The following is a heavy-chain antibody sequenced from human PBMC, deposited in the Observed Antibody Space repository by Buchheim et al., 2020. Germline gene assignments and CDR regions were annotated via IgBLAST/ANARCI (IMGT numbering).Heavy chain of an antibody. V-gene: IGHV3-33*01. CDR1: GFTFSSYG. CDR2: IWYDGSNK. CDR3: ARDRLTGYSSGWYNYYYYGMDV. J-gene: IGHJ6*02. D-gene: IGHD6-19*01. Sequence: QVQLVESGGGVVQPGRSLRLSCAASGFTFSSYGMHWVRQAPGKGLEWVAVIWYDGSNKYYADSVKGRFTISRDNSKNTLYPQMNSLRAEDTAVYYCARDRLTGYSSGWYNYYYYGMDVWGQGTT.